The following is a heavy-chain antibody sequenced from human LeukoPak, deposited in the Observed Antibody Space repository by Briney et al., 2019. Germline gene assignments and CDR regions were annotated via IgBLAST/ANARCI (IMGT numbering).Heavy chain of an antibody. Sequence: ASVKVSCKASGYTFTGYYMHWVRQAPGQGLEWMGWINPNSGGTNYAQKFQGRVTMTRDTSISTAYMELSRLRSDDTAVYYCARATGFGVVIKGFDPWGQGTLVTVSS. D-gene: IGHD3-3*01. CDR2: INPNSGGT. V-gene: IGHV1-2*02. CDR1: GYTFTGYY. CDR3: ARATGFGVVIKGFDP. J-gene: IGHJ5*02.